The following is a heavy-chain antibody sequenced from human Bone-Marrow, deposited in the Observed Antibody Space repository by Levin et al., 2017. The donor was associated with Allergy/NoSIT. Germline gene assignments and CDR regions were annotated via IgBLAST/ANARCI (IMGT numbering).Heavy chain of an antibody. CDR3: ATPFKPGGDTDY. V-gene: IGHV4-38-2*02. CDR2: FYHTGRT. Sequence: PSETLSLTCSVSGYSISSGFYWGWIRQPPGKGLEWIAAFYHTGRTYYNPSLKGRVTISIDTSKNQISLNVKSVTVADTAIYYCATPFKPGGDTDYWGQGTLVTVFS. D-gene: IGHD1-14*01. J-gene: IGHJ4*02. CDR1: GYSISSGFY.